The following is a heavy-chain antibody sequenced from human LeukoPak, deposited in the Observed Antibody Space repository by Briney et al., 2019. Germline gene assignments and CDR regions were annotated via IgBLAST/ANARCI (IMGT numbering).Heavy chain of an antibody. D-gene: IGHD6-19*01. CDR2: ISYDGSNK. V-gene: IGHV3-30*03. CDR3: ARASPHTAVAFVDY. Sequence: PGGSLRLSCAASGFTFSSYSMNWVRQAPGKGLEWVAVISYDGSNKYYADSVKGRFTISRDNSKNTLYLQMNSLRAEDTAVYYCARASPHTAVAFVDYWGQGTLVTVSS. CDR1: GFTFSSYS. J-gene: IGHJ4*02.